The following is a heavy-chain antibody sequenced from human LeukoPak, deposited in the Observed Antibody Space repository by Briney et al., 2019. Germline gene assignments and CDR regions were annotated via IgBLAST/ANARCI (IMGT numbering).Heavy chain of an antibody. CDR3: ASAKNNYYDSSGYYPDAFDI. CDR2: IYYSGST. J-gene: IGHJ3*02. Sequence: SETLSPTCTVSGGSISSSSYYWGWIRQPPGKGLEWIGSIYYSGSTYYNPSLKSRVTISVDTSKNQFSLKLSSVTAADTAVYYCASAKNNYYDSSGYYPDAFDIWGQGTMVTVSS. D-gene: IGHD3-22*01. V-gene: IGHV4-39*01. CDR1: GGSISSSSYY.